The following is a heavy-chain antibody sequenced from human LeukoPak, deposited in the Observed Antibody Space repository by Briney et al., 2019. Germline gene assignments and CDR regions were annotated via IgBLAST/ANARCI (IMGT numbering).Heavy chain of an antibody. D-gene: IGHD2-15*01. CDR3: ARLNCSGGSCYSVGWFDP. CDR1: AGSISSYY. J-gene: IGHJ5*02. CDR2: IYYSGST. Sequence: SETLSLTCTVSAGSISSYYWSWIRQPAGKGLEWIGRIYYSGSTNYNPSLKSRVTISVDTSKNQFSLKLSSVTAADTAVYYCARLNCSGGSCYSVGWFDPWGQGTLVTVSS. V-gene: IGHV4-59*08.